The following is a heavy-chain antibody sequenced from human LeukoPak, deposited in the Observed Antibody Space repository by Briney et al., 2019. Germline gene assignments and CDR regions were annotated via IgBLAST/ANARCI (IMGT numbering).Heavy chain of an antibody. CDR3: AVLIYDYVWGSYPIEPYFDY. V-gene: IGHV4-30-4*01. J-gene: IGHJ4*02. D-gene: IGHD3-16*02. CDR2: IYYSGST. Sequence: PSETLSLTCTVSGGSISSGDYYWSWIRQPPGKGLEWIGYIYYSGSTYYNPSLKSRVTISVDTSKNQFSLKLSSVTAADTAVYYCAVLIYDYVWGSYPIEPYFDYWGQGTLATVSS. CDR1: GGSISSGDYY.